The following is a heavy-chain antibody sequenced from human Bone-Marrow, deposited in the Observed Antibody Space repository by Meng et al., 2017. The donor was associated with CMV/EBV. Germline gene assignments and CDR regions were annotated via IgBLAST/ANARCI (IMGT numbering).Heavy chain of an antibody. J-gene: IGHJ6*02. CDR3: ARDVRLNPNWSTIFGVVISRDYYGMDV. CDR1: GFTFSSYS. V-gene: IGHV3-30*03. D-gene: IGHD3-3*01. Sequence: GESLKISCAASGFTFSSYSMNWVRQAPGKGLEWVAVISYDGSNKYYADSVKGRFTISRDNSKNTLYLQMNSLRADDTAVYYCARDVRLNPNWSTIFGVVISRDYYGMDVWGQGTTVTVSS. CDR2: ISYDGSNK.